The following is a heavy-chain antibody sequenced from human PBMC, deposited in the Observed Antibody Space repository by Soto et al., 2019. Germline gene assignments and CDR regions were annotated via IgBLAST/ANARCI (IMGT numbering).Heavy chain of an antibody. Sequence: GGSLRLSCAASGFTFSSYAMSWVRQAPGKGLEWVSAMSGSGGSTYYADSVKGRFTISRDNSKNTLYLQMTSLRAEDTAVYYFAKAPAAGYCSSTSCYNFDSWGQGTLVTVSS. CDR2: MSGSGGST. V-gene: IGHV3-23*01. J-gene: IGHJ4*02. CDR1: GFTFSSYA. D-gene: IGHD2-2*02. CDR3: AKAPAAGYCSSTSCYNFDS.